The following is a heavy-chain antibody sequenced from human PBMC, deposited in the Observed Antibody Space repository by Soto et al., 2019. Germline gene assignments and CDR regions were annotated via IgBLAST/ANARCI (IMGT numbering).Heavy chain of an antibody. CDR2: ISGSGGST. V-gene: IGHV3-23*01. J-gene: IGHJ6*03. D-gene: IGHD6-6*01. CDR1: GFTFSSYA. CDR3: AKHVQIFYYYYYMDV. Sequence: EVQLLESGGGLVRPGGSLRLSCAASGFTFSSYAMSWVRQAPGKGLEWVSAISGSGGSTYYADSVKGRFNISRDNSKNTPYLQMSSLRAEDTAVYYCAKHVQIFYYYYYMDVWGKGTTVTVSS.